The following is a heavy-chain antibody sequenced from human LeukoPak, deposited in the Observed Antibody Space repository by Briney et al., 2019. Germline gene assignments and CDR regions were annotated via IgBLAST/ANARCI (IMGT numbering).Heavy chain of an antibody. V-gene: IGHV4-34*01. D-gene: IGHD4-23*01. J-gene: IGHJ4*02. CDR1: GGSFSGYY. CDR3: ARQGYGGVDY. CDR2: INHSGST. Sequence: SETLSLTCAVYGGSFSGYYWSWIRQPPGKGLEWIGEINHSGSTNYNPSLKSRVTISVDTSKNQFSLKLSSVTAADTAVYYCARQGYGGVDYWGQGTLVTVSS.